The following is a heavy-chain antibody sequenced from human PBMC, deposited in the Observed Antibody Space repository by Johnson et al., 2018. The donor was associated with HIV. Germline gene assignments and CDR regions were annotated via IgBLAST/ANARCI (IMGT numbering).Heavy chain of an antibody. D-gene: IGHD4-17*01. CDR3: AKAVPVSPQVFDI. CDR1: GFTFSSYG. CDR2: ISYDGSNK. J-gene: IGHJ3*02. Sequence: QEQLVESGGGVVQPGRSLRLSCAASGFTFSSYGMHWVRQAPGKGLEWVAVISYDGSNKYYADSVKGRFTISRDDAKNTLYLQMNSLRADDTAVYYCAKAVPVSPQVFDIWGQGTMVTVSS. V-gene: IGHV3-30*18.